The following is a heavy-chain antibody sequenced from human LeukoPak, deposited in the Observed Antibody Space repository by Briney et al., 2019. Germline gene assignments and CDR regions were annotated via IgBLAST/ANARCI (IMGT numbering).Heavy chain of an antibody. CDR3: ARVAPIVATFDY. Sequence: PAETLSLTCTVWGHSISSYYWRWLRQPPGKGVDWIGYISSTGSPNYHPSLNSRVTLSVAPSKHQFSLKLSSVTAADTAVYYCARVAPIVATFDYWGQGTLVTVSS. J-gene: IGHJ4*02. CDR2: ISSTGSP. D-gene: IGHD5-12*01. CDR1: GHSISSYY. V-gene: IGHV4-59*01.